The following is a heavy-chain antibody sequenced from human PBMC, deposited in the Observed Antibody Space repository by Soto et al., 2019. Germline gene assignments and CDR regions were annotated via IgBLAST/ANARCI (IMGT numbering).Heavy chain of an antibody. J-gene: IGHJ4*02. D-gene: IGHD1-26*01. CDR1: GGRSRGYG. CDR3: AKDFDSGFYSPIIY. Sequence: FLRVPYAVSGGRSRGYGMHWIRQASGKGLEWVAAITNGGNTKYYADSVKGRFTISRDNSKNTLYLHMSSLRAEDTALYFCAKDFDSGFYSPIIYWGQGTLVTVSS. CDR2: ITNGGNTK. V-gene: IGHV3-30*18.